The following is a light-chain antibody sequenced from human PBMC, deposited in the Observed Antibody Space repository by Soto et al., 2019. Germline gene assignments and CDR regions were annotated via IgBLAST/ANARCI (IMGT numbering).Light chain of an antibody. Sequence: EIVMTQSPATLSVSPGERATLSCRASQSVSNNLAWYRQKPGQAPRLLIFLPSARASGIPPRFSGSGSGTEFTLNISSLQSEDFVIYYCQQYDNWPPTTFGQGTRLEIK. CDR2: LPS. CDR3: QQYDNWPPTT. V-gene: IGKV3D-15*01. J-gene: IGKJ5*01. CDR1: QSVSNN.